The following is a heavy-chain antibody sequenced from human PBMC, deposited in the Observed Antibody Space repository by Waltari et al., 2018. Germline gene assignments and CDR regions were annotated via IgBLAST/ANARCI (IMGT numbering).Heavy chain of an antibody. V-gene: IGHV3-74*01. CDR3: ARDVDWGVGALGS. D-gene: IGHD1-26*01. Sequence: EVQLVESGGGLVQPGGSLRLSCAASGFTFSNYWMHWVRQIPGKGLMWVSRSNSDGPNIVYADCVRGRFTISKDNAKNTLYLQMNSLCAEDTAVYYCARDVDWGVGALGSWGQGTPVTVS. CDR1: GFTFSNYW. CDR2: SNSDGPNI. J-gene: IGHJ4*02.